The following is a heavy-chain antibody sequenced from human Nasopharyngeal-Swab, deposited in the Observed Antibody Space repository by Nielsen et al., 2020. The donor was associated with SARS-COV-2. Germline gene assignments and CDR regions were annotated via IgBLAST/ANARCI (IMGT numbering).Heavy chain of an antibody. CDR3: ARGGYCSSTSCYNHYYYGMDV. D-gene: IGHD2-2*02. CDR2: IIPIFGTA. V-gene: IGHV1-69*13. Sequence: SVKVSYKAAGGSFSSYAISWVRHAPGQGFEWMGGIIPIFGTANYAQNFKGRVSITADESASTAYMELSSLRSEDTAVYYCARGGYCSSTSCYNHYYYGMDVWGQGTTVTVSS. J-gene: IGHJ6*02. CDR1: GGSFSSYA.